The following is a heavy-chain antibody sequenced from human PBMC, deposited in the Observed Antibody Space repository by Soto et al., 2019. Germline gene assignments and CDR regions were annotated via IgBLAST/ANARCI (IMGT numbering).Heavy chain of an antibody. V-gene: IGHV3-21*02. CDR2: IGRVSTYI. CDR3: ARVTAGSGSYQIDL. J-gene: IGHJ4*02. D-gene: IGHD3-10*01. CDR1: GFPFSSFS. Sequence: QLVESGGGLVKPGGSLRLSCVASGFPFSSFSLNWIRQAPVKGLEWVSSIGRVSTYIYYADSVRGRFTVSRDNAKNSVYLQMNGLTAEDSGIYYCARVTAGSGSYQIDLWGQGTLVTVSS.